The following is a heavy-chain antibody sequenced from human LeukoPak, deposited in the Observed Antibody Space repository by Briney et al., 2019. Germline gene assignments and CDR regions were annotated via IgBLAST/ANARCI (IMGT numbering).Heavy chain of an antibody. CDR1: GGSFGGYY. Sequence: SETLSLTCAVYGGSFGGYYWSWIRQPPGKGLEWIGEINHSGSTNYNPSLKSRVTISVDTSKNQFSLKLSSVTAADTAVYYCARGIGYSGFDYWGQGTLVTVSS. D-gene: IGHD3-10*01. J-gene: IGHJ4*02. V-gene: IGHV4-34*01. CDR3: ARGIGYSGFDY. CDR2: INHSGST.